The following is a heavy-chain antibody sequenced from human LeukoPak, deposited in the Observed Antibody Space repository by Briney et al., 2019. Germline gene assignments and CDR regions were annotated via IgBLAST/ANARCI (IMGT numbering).Heavy chain of an antibody. CDR1: GGSFSGYY. V-gene: IGHV4-34*01. J-gene: IGHJ6*02. CDR2: INHSGST. CDR3: ARVRCSSTSCYLYGMDF. D-gene: IGHD2-2*01. Sequence: SETLSLTCAVYGGSFSGYYWSWIRQPPGKGLEWIGEINHSGSTNYNPSLKSRVTISVDTSKNQFSLKLSSVTAADTAEYYCARVRCSSTSCYLYGMDFWGQGTTVTVSS.